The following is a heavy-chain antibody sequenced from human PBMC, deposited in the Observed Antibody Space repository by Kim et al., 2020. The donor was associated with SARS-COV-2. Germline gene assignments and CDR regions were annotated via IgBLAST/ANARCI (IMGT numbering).Heavy chain of an antibody. CDR3: ARALGPIAARRSFPFGY. CDR2: ISYDGSNK. V-gene: IGHV3-30-3*01. J-gene: IGHJ4*02. CDR1: GFTFSSYA. Sequence: GGSLRLSCAASGFTFSSYAMHWVRQAPGKGLEWVAVISYDGSNKYYADSVKGRFTISRDNSKNTLYLQMNSLRAEDTAVYYCARALGPIAARRSFPFGYWGQGTLVTVSS. D-gene: IGHD6-6*01.